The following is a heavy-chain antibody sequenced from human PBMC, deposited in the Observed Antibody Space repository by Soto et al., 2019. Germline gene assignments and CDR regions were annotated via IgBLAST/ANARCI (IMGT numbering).Heavy chain of an antibody. CDR3: TTESPITGHI. CDR2: IRTKSDGETT. D-gene: IGHD5-12*01. J-gene: IGHJ4*02. V-gene: IGHV3-15*07. Sequence: GGPLRLSCAASGFSFNNAWMNWVRQAPGKGLEWVGLIRTKSDGETTDYAAPVKGRFTISRDDSKSTVFLQMNSLKTEDTAVYYCTTESPITGHIWGQGTLVTVSS. CDR1: GFSFNNAW.